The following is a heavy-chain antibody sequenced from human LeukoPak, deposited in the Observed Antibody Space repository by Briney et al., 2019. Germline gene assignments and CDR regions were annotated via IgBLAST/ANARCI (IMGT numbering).Heavy chain of an antibody. D-gene: IGHD6-13*01. CDR1: GFTFSSYW. CDR3: AHPFPNSSSWP. Sequence: PGGSLRLSCAASGFTFSSYWMSWVRQAPGKGLEWVANIKQDGSEKYYVDSVKGRFTISRDNAKNSLYLQMNSLRAEDTAVYYCAHPFPNSSSWPWGQGTLVTVSS. CDR2: IKQDGSEK. J-gene: IGHJ4*02. V-gene: IGHV3-7*01.